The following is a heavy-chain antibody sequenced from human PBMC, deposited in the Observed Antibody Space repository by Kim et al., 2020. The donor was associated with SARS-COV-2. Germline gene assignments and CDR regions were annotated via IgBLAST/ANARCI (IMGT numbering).Heavy chain of an antibody. CDR1: GGTFSSYA. J-gene: IGHJ6*02. V-gene: IGHV1-69*13. CDR3: ARRVGYCSGGSCQRYYYGMDV. CDR2: IIPIFGTA. D-gene: IGHD2-15*01. Sequence: SVKVSCKASGGTFSSYAISWVRQAPGQGLEWMGGIIPIFGTANYAQKFQGRVTITADESTSTAYMELSSLRSEDTAVYYCARRVGYCSGGSCQRYYYGMDVWGQGTTVTVSS.